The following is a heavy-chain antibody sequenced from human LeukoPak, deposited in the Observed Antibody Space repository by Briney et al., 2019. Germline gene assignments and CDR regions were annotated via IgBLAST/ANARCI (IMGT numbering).Heavy chain of an antibody. V-gene: IGHV4-31*03. CDR2: IYYSGSA. CDR3: ARGSSGSHFDY. CDR1: GGSISSGGYY. Sequence: PSETLSLTCTVSGGSISSGGYYWSWIRQHPGKGLEWIGYIYYSGSAYYNPSLKSRVTISVDTSKNQFSLKLSSVTAADTAVYYCARGSSGSHFDYWGQGTLVTVSS. J-gene: IGHJ4*02. D-gene: IGHD3-22*01.